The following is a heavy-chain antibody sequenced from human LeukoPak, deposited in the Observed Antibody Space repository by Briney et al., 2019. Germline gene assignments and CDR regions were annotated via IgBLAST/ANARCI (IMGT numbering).Heavy chain of an antibody. Sequence: GGSLRLSCAASGFTFSKYWKLWVRQAPGKGLESVSRINTDGTVTTYADSAKGRFTVSRDNADNTMFLQMHSVRDEHTAVYYCATKQWLAPPPDSWGQGTPVTVSS. CDR2: INTDGTVT. CDR1: GFTFSKYW. J-gene: IGHJ4*02. V-gene: IGHV3-74*01. D-gene: IGHD6-19*01. CDR3: ATKQWLAPPPDS.